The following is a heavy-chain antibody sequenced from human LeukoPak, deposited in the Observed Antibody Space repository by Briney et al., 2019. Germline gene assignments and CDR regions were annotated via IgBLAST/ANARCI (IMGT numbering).Heavy chain of an antibody. Sequence: ASVKVSCKASGYTFTGYYMHWVRQAPGQGLEWIGRINPNSGGTNYAQKFQGRVTMTRDTSISTAYMELSRLRSDDTAVYYCARDYREMATIIVFDYWGQGTLLTVSS. D-gene: IGHD5-24*01. CDR2: INPNSGGT. CDR3: ARDYREMATIIVFDY. CDR1: GYTFTGYY. V-gene: IGHV1-2*06. J-gene: IGHJ4*02.